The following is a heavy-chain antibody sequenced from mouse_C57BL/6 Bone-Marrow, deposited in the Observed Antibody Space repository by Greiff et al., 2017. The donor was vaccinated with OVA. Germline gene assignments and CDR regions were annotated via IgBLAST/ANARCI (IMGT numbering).Heavy chain of an antibody. CDR1: GYSITSGYY. J-gene: IGHJ1*03. Sequence: EVQLQQSGPGLVKPSQSLSLTCSVTGYSITSGYYWTWIRQFPGNKLEWMGYISYDGSNNYNPSLKNRISITRDPYKNQYFLKLNSVTTEDTATYYCARGRGTTVVEPVWYFDVWGTGTTVTVAS. V-gene: IGHV3-6*01. CDR3: ARGRGTTVVEPVWYFDV. CDR2: ISYDGSN. D-gene: IGHD1-1*01.